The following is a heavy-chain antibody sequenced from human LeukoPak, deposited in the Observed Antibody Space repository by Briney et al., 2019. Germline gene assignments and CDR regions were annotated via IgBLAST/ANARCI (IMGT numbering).Heavy chain of an antibody. J-gene: IGHJ4*02. CDR1: GGSISTTNW. CDR3: AREGGPYRPLDF. Sequence: SETLSLTCGVSGGSISTTNWWTWVRQPPGEGLEWIGEVHLSGRTHYNPSLERRVTMSVDMSENHISLRLTAVTAADTAVYYCAREGGPYRPLDFEGRGTVIIVTS. CDR2: VHLSGRT. V-gene: IGHV4-4*02.